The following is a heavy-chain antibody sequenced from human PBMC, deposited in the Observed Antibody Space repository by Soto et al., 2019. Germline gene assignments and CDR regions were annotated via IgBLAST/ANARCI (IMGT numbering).Heavy chain of an antibody. J-gene: IGHJ4*02. D-gene: IGHD2-21*01. CDR3: GRSRSASSHIAFDF. Sequence: EVQLVESGGDLVQPGGSLRLSCEASGFTLSDNYMAWVRQAPGKGLEWVGRSRDRANGYTTEYAASVKGRFTISRDDSKNSLYLQMNSLKTEDTAVYYCGRSRSASSHIAFDFWGQGTLLTVSS. V-gene: IGHV3-72*01. CDR1: GFTLSDNY. CDR2: SRDRANGYTT.